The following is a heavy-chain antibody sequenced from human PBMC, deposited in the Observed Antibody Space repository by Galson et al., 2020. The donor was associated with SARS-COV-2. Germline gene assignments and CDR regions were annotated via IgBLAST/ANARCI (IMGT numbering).Heavy chain of an antibody. Sequence: GESLKISCAASGLTLTRDAMHWVRQAPGKGLEWVAVISYDATKIYYADSVRGRFTISRDNSNNTLYLQMNSLRAKDTAVYYCARALGGVEELLPFDYWGQGTLVTVSS. V-gene: IGHV3-30*01. CDR3: ARALGGVEELLPFDY. D-gene: IGHD3-22*01. CDR1: GLTLTRDA. CDR2: ISYDATKI. J-gene: IGHJ4*02.